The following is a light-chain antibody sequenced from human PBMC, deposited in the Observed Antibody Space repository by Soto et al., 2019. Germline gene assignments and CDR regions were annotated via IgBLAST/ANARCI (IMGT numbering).Light chain of an antibody. CDR3: KQHSNWLYT. Sequence: EIVLTQSPATLSLSPGERATLSCRASQSVSSYLAWYQQKPGQAPRLLIYDASNRATGIPARFSGSGSGTDFTLTINSLEHEDFEIYYWKQHSNWLYTFGQGTKLEIK. CDR2: DAS. J-gene: IGKJ2*01. V-gene: IGKV3-11*01. CDR1: QSVSSY.